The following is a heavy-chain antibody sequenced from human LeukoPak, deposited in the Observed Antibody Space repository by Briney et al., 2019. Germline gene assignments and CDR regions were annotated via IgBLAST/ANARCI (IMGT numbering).Heavy chain of an antibody. D-gene: IGHD2-2*01. V-gene: IGHV3-23*01. Sequence: PGGSLRLSCAASGFTFSSYAMSWVRQAPGKGLEWVSAISGSGGSTYYADSVKSRFTISRDNSKNTLYLQMNSLRAEDTAVYYYANHDCSSTSCYFGYGMDVWGQGTTVTVSS. CDR3: ANHDCSSTSCYFGYGMDV. CDR2: ISGSGGST. J-gene: IGHJ6*02. CDR1: GFTFSSYA.